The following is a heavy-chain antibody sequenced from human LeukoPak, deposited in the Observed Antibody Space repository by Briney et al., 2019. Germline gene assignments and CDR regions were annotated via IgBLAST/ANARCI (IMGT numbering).Heavy chain of an antibody. V-gene: IGHV3-7*01. CDR1: GFTLSTYW. CDR2: IKQDGSEK. Sequence: GGSLRLSCEASGFTLSTYWMSWVRQLPGKGLEWVANIKQDGSEKYYVDSVRGRFTISRDNAKNSLYLQMNSLRVEDTAMYHCAREGAHCSSTSCYGLRAFDIWGQETMVTVSS. J-gene: IGHJ3*02. CDR3: AREGAHCSSTSCYGLRAFDI. D-gene: IGHD2-2*01.